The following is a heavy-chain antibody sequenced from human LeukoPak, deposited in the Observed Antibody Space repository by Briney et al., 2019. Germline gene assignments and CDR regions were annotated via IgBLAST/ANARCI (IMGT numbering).Heavy chain of an antibody. CDR2: MNPNSGNT. CDR3: ASQAYYYDGATAFDI. CDR1: GYTFTSYD. J-gene: IGHJ3*02. Sequence: VASVKVSCKASGYTFTSYDINWVRQATGQGLEWMGWMNPNSGNTGYAQKFQGRVTITRNTSISTAYMEPSSLRSEDTAVYYCASQAYYYDGATAFDIWGQGTMVTVSS. V-gene: IGHV1-8*03. D-gene: IGHD3-22*01.